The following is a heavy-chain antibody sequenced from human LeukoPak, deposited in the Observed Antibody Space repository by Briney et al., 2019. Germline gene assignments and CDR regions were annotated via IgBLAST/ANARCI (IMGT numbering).Heavy chain of an antibody. V-gene: IGHV1-8*03. CDR1: GYTFTSYD. J-gene: IGHJ4*02. Sequence: ASVKVSCKASGYTFTSYDINWVRQATGQGLEWMGWMNPNSGNTGYAQKFQGRVTITRNTSISTAYMELSSLRSEDTAVYYRARIGIPPGSYTFDYWGQGTLVTVSS. CDR2: MNPNSGNT. D-gene: IGHD3-10*01. CDR3: ARIGIPPGSYTFDY.